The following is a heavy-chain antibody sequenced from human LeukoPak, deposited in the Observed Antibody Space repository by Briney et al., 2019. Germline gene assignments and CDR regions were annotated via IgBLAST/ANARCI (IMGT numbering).Heavy chain of an antibody. J-gene: IGHJ4*02. CDR2: IKQDGSET. CDR3: ARADIFDF. V-gene: IGHV3-7*02. D-gene: IGHD2-15*01. Sequence: GGSLRLSCAVSGFTFTSYWMTWVRQTPGKGLEWVGNIKQDGSETYFVDSVKGRFTIARDNAKNTLYLEMTSLRAEDTAVYYCARADIFDFWGQGSLVTVSS. CDR1: GFTFTSYW.